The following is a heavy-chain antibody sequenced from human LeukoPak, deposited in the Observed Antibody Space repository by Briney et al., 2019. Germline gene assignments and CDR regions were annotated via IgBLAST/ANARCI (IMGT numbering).Heavy chain of an antibody. Sequence: GASVQVSCKASGGIFSSYAISWVRQAPGQGLEWMGGSIPIFGTANYAQKFQGRVTITTDESTSTAYMELSSLRSEDTAVYYCASRWELLSARRHAFDIWGQGTMVTVSS. D-gene: IGHD1-26*01. J-gene: IGHJ3*02. CDR3: ASRWELLSARRHAFDI. CDR2: SIPIFGTA. CDR1: GGIFSSYA. V-gene: IGHV1-69*05.